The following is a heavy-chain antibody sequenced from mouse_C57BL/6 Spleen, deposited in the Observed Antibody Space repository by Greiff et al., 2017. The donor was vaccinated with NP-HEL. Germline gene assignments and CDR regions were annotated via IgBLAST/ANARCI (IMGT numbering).Heavy chain of an antibody. CDR1: GYTFTDYY. V-gene: IGHV1-19*01. Sequence: VQLQQSGPVLVKPGASVKMSCKASGYTFTDYYMNWVKQSHGKSLEWIGVINPYNGGTSYNQKFKGKATLTVDKSSSTAYMELNSLTSEDSAVYYCARRWLLNYFDYWGQGTTLTVSS. J-gene: IGHJ2*01. CDR2: INPYNGGT. D-gene: IGHD2-3*01. CDR3: ARRWLLNYFDY.